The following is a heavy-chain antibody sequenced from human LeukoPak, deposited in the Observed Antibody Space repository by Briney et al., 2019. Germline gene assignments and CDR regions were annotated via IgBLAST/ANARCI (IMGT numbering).Heavy chain of an antibody. D-gene: IGHD7-27*01. J-gene: IGHJ3*02. CDR1: GFTFSNYA. Sequence: PGGSLRLSCAASGFTFSNYAMSWVRQAPGKGLEWVAVISYDGSNKYYADSVKGRFTISRDNSKNTLYLQMNSLRAEDTAVYYCASRRELGSAFDIWGQGTMITVSS. V-gene: IGHV3-30-3*01. CDR3: ASRRELGSAFDI. CDR2: ISYDGSNK.